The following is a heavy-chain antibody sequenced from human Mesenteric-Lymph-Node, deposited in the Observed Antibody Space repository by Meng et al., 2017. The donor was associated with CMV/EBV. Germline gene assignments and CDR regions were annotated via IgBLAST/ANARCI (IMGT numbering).Heavy chain of an antibody. CDR1: GFSPSSYS. V-gene: IGHV3-21*01. J-gene: IGHJ6*02. D-gene: IGHD2-2*01. CDR2: IGRSRTYI. CDR3: VRGEYQLESDGMDV. Sequence: GESLKISRAASGFSPSSYSMNWVRQALGKGLEWVSSIGRSRTYIYYADSVKGRFTISRDNAKNSVNRQMNSLRAEDTAVYYCVRGEYQLESDGMDVWGQGTTVTVSS.